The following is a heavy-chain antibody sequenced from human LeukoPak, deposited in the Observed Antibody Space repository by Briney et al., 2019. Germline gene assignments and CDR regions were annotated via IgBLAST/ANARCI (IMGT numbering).Heavy chain of an antibody. J-gene: IGHJ4*02. D-gene: IGHD3-10*01. CDR2: ISERGGST. Sequence: GGSLRLSCVVSGISLSNYAMTWVRQAPGKGLEWVSYISERGGSTTYADSVKGRFTISRDTSLNTLYLQVNNLRAEDTAVYFCAKRGVVIRGILVIGYHQEAYHYDFWGQGVLVTVSS. CDR3: AKRGVVIRGILVIGYHQEAYHYDF. CDR1: GISLSNYA. V-gene: IGHV3-23*01.